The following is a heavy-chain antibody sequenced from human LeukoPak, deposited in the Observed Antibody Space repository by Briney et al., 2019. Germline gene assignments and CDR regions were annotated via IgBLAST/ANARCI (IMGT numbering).Heavy chain of an antibody. CDR3: ASPTQRAPYTYYYGSGPAGHYYMDV. CDR1: GGSISSSSYY. D-gene: IGHD3-10*01. CDR2: IYYSGST. J-gene: IGHJ6*03. Sequence: PSQTLPLTCTVSGGSISSSSYYWGWIRQPPGKGLEWIGSIYYSGSTYYNPSLKSRVTISVDTSKNQFSLKLSSVTAADTAVYYCASPTQRAPYTYYYGSGPAGHYYMDVWGKGTTVTVSS. V-gene: IGHV4-39*01.